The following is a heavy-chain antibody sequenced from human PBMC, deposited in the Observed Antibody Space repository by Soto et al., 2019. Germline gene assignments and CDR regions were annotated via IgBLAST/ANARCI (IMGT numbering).Heavy chain of an antibody. J-gene: IGHJ5*02. D-gene: IGHD3-22*01. Sequence: PSETLSLTCSVSGDSISNSRFYWAWIRQPPGEGLEWIGSIYHTGNAYYNPSLKSRVTISVDTSKNQFSLKLTSVTAADAALHYCARDFFDSSDYTTNWFDPWGQGTLVTVSS. CDR3: ARDFFDSSDYTTNWFDP. CDR2: IYHTGNA. CDR1: GDSISNSRFY. V-gene: IGHV4-39*01.